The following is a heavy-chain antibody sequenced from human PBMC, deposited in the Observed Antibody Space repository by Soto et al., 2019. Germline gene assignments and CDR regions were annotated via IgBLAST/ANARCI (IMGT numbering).Heavy chain of an antibody. J-gene: IGHJ5*02. CDR1: GYTFTSYD. CDR3: ARGELDGARYNWGSYLIKNNWFDP. CDR2: MNPNSGNT. Sequence: ASVKVSCKASGYTFTSYDINWVRQATGQGLEWMGWMNPNSGNTGYAQKFQGRVTMTRNTSISTAYMELSSLRSEDTAVYYCARGELDGARYNWGSYLIKNNWFDPWGQGTLVTVSS. D-gene: IGHD3-16*02. V-gene: IGHV1-8*01.